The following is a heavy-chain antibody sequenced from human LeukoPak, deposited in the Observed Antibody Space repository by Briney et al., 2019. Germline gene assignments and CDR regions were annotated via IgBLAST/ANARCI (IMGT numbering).Heavy chain of an antibody. CDR1: GFTLSSYW. V-gene: IGHV3-74*01. D-gene: IGHD5-18*01. CDR2: INSDGCST. CDR3: ARDQAAMAFDY. J-gene: IGHJ4*02. Sequence: PGGSLRLSCAASGFTLSSYWMHWVRQAPGKGLVWVSRINSDGCSTSYADSVKGRFTISRDNAKNTLYLQINSLRAEDTAVYYCARDQAAMAFDYWGQGTLVTVSS.